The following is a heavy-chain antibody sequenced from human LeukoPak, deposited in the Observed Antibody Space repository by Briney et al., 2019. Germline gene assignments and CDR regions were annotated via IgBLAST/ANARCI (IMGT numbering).Heavy chain of an antibody. V-gene: IGHV3-30*18. CDR1: GFTFSSYG. Sequence: PGGSLRLSCAASGFTFSSYGMHWVRQAPGKGLEWVAVISYGGSNKFYADSVKGRFTISRDNSKNTLYLQMNSLRAEDTAVYYCAKDVGMIGYCSGGCCYAIDYWGQGTLVTVSS. CDR2: ISYGGSNK. CDR3: AKDVGMIGYCSGGCCYAIDY. D-gene: IGHD2-15*01. J-gene: IGHJ4*02.